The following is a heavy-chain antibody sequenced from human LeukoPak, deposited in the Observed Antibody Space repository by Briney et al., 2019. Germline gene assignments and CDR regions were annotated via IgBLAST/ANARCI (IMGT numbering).Heavy chain of an antibody. CDR2: ISYDGSNK. CDR1: GFTFSSYG. Sequence: PGGCLRLSCAASGFTFSSYGMHWVRQAPGKGLEWVAVISYDGSNKYYADSVKGRFTISRDNSKNTLYLQMNSLRAEDTAVYYCAKSRGVATIRYYFDYWGQGTLVTVSS. V-gene: IGHV3-30*18. J-gene: IGHJ4*02. D-gene: IGHD5-12*01. CDR3: AKSRGVATIRYYFDY.